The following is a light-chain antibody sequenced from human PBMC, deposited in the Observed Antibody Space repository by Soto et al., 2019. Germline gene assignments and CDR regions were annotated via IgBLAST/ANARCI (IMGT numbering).Light chain of an antibody. Sequence: EIVLTQSPDTLSVSPGERATLSCRASQSVSRYLAWYQQKPGQAPRLLIYDASNRATGIPARFSGSGSGTDFTLTISSLEPEDFAVYYCQQRSNWPPITFGQGTRLEIK. V-gene: IGKV3-11*01. CDR2: DAS. J-gene: IGKJ5*01. CDR1: QSVSRY. CDR3: QQRSNWPPIT.